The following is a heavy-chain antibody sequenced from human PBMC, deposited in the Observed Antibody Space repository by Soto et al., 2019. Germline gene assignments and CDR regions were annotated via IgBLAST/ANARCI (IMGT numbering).Heavy chain of an antibody. J-gene: IGHJ5*02. CDR1: GFTFTRYS. CDR3: ARVGPWVPYYYDSSPHTFENWFDP. D-gene: IGHD3-22*01. V-gene: IGHV3-21*06. Sequence: GGSLRLSCAASGFTFTRYSMNWVRQAPGKGLEWVSSISSTTNYIYYGDSMKGRFTISRDNAKNSLYLEMNSLRAEDTAVYYCARVGPWVPYYYDSSPHTFENWFDPWGQGTLVTVSS. CDR2: ISSTTNYI.